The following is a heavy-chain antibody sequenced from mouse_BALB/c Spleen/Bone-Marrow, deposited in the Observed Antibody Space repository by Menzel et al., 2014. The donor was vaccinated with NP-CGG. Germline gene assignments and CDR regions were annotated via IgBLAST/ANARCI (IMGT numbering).Heavy chain of an antibody. CDR3: ARPRQLGLPYYFDY. J-gene: IGHJ2*01. V-gene: IGHV1-14*01. D-gene: IGHD3-2*01. Sequence: EVHLVESGPELVKPGASVKMSCKASGYTFTSYVMHWVKQKPGQGLEWIGYINPYNDGTKYNEKFKGKATLTSDKSSSTAYMELSSLTSEDSAVYYCARPRQLGLPYYFDYWGQGTPLTVSS. CDR2: INPYNDGT. CDR1: GYTFTSYV.